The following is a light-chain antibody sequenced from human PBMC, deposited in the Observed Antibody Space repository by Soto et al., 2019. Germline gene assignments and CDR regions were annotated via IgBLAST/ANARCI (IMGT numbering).Light chain of an antibody. V-gene: IGKV1-33*01. CDR3: QQYDNLPPFT. Sequence: GDRVTITCQASQDISNYLNWYQQKPGKAPKLLIYDASNLETGVPSRFSGSGSGTDFTFTISSLQPEDIATYYCQQYDNLPPFTFGPGTKVDIK. CDR1: QDISNY. J-gene: IGKJ3*01. CDR2: DAS.